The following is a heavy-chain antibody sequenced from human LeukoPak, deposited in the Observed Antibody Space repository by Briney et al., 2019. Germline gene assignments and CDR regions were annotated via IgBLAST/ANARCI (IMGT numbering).Heavy chain of an antibody. CDR3: SRDSGYCSGGSCWYFDF. J-gene: IGHJ4*02. D-gene: IGHD2-15*01. CDR2: INPNSGGT. V-gene: IGHV1-2*02. Sequence: ASVKVSCKASGYTFTGYYMHWVRQAPGQGLEWMGWINPNSGGTNYAQKFQGRVTMTRDTSMSTAYMELSGLRSDDTAVYYCSRDSGYCSGGSCWYFDFWGQGTLVTVSA. CDR1: GYTFTGYY.